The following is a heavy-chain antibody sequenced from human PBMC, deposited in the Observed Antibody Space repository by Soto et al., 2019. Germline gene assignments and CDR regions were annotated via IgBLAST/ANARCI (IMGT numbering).Heavy chain of an antibody. CDR1: GYSFTSYW. V-gene: IGHV5-51*01. J-gene: IGHJ6*02. Sequence: SLKISCKGSGYSFTSYWIGWVRQMPGKGLEWMGIIYPGDSDTRYSPSFQGQVTISADKSISTAYLQWSSLKASDTAMYYCASHITVSHASYYYGMDVWGQGTTVTVSS. CDR3: ASHITVSHASYYYGMDV. D-gene: IGHD4-17*01. CDR2: IYPGDSDT.